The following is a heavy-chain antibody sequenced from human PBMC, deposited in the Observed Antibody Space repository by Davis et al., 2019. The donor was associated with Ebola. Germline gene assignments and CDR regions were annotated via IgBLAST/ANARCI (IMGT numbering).Heavy chain of an antibody. V-gene: IGHV1-3*01. Sequence: AASVKVSCKASGYTFTSYAMHWVRQALGQRLEWMGWINAGNGNTKYSQKFQGRVTITRDTSARTAYMELSSLRSEDTAVYYCASTHDYGDYDFDYWGQGTLVTVSS. CDR2: INAGNGNT. J-gene: IGHJ4*02. CDR1: GYTFTSYA. D-gene: IGHD4-17*01. CDR3: ASTHDYGDYDFDY.